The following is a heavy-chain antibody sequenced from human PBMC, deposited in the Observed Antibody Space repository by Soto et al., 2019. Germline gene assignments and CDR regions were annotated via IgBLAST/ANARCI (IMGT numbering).Heavy chain of an antibody. CDR2: IWDDGSKK. D-gene: IGHD3-10*01. J-gene: IGHJ4*02. Sequence: PGGSLRLSCAASGCSLSSYGSHWVRQAPGKGLAGGAVIWDDGSKKYYADCVKGRFTISRDNSKNTQYLQLNSLRAEDTALYYCARGYYGSGTYGGYYFDYWGQGT. CDR1: GCSLSSYG. CDR3: ARGYYGSGTYGGYYFDY. V-gene: IGHV3-33*01.